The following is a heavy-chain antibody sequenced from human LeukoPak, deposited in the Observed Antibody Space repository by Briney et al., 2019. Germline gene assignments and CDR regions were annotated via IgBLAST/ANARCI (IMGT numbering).Heavy chain of an antibody. CDR1: GGSISSHY. Sequence: SETLSLTCAVSGGSISSHYWSWIRQPPGKGLEWIGYIYYGGNTYYSPSLHSRVTISVDTSKNHFSLKLTSVTAADTAVYYCARLLDNDSSGYPDTFDIWGQGTMVTVSS. D-gene: IGHD3-22*01. CDR2: IYYGGNT. V-gene: IGHV4-59*11. CDR3: ARLLDNDSSGYPDTFDI. J-gene: IGHJ3*02.